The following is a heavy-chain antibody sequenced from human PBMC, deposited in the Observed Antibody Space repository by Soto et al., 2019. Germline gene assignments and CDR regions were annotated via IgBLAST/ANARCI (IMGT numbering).Heavy chain of an antibody. CDR2: ISGSGGST. CDR1: GFTFSSYA. V-gene: IGHV3-23*01. Sequence: EVQLLESGGGLVQPGGSLRLSCAASGFTFSSYAMSWVRQAPGKGLEWVSAISGSGGSTYYADSVKGRFTISRDNTKNTLYLQMNSLRAEDTAVYYCAKGPTNDGSGSYYYYWGQGTLVTVSS. CDR3: AKGPTNDGSGSYYYY. D-gene: IGHD3-10*01. J-gene: IGHJ4*02.